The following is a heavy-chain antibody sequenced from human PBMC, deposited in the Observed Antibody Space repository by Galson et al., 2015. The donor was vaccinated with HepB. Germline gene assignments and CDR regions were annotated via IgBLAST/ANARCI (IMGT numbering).Heavy chain of an antibody. CDR2: IYHTGRT. J-gene: IGHJ4*02. CDR3: ARGGSRIARVGTVARAYFDY. Sequence: TLSLTCAVSGDSISSGGFSWSWIRQPPGKALEWIGYIYHTGRTFYNPSLKSRVTISVDRSKNQFSLRLTSVTAADTAVYYCARGGSRIARVGTVARAYFDYWGQGTLVTVSS. V-gene: IGHV4-30-2*01. CDR1: GDSISSGGFS. D-gene: IGHD4-23*01.